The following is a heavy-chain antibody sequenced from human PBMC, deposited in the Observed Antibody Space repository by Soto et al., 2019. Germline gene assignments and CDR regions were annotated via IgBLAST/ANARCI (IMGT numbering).Heavy chain of an antibody. CDR1: GLLFSGYG. V-gene: IGHV3-33*01. Sequence: PGGSLRLSCAVPGLLFSGYGIHLVRQAPGKGLEWVAIIRFDVTNIEYAGSVRGRFNIYRDNSKNMLYLQMNSLRVEDTAVYYCARDGIGGPVFYGYFDYWGNRTLVPVSS. CDR2: IRFDVTNI. J-gene: IGHJ4*03. D-gene: IGHD2-15*01. CDR3: ARDGIGGPVFYGYFDY.